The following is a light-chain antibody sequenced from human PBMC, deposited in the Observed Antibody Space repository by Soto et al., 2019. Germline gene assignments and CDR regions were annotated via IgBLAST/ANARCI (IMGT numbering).Light chain of an antibody. CDR1: SSDVGSYNY. V-gene: IGLV2-14*01. J-gene: IGLJ1*01. CDR2: EVT. Sequence: QSVLTQPASVSGSPGQSITISCTGTSSDVGSYNYVSWHQQHPGQAPKLMIYEVTNRASGVPDRFSASKSGNTASLTISGLQAGDEADYYCSSYRCSSTYVFGTGTKLTVL. CDR3: SSYRCSSTYV.